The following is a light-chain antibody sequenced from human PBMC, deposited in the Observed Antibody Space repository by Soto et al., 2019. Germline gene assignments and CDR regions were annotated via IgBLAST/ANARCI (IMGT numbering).Light chain of an antibody. J-gene: IGKJ1*01. V-gene: IGKV1-16*01. CDR1: QGISNH. CDR3: QQYNNYPWT. CDR2: SAS. Sequence: DIHLTHAPSSLSASVGDSVTITWLASQGISNHLTWFQQKPGKAPKLLIYSASNLQSGVPSRFSGSGSGTEFTLTISSLQPDDFSTFYCQQYNNYPWTFGQGTKVDI.